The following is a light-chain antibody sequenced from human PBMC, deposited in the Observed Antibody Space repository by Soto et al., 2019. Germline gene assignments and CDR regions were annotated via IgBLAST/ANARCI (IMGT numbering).Light chain of an antibody. Sequence: SYELTQPPSVSVALGQSARLTGGGDFIGTKNVHWYRQKPGQAPVLVIHRDTNRPSGIPERISGSNSGNTATLTISRAQVGDEADYYCQVWDSSTGVVFGGGTKVTVL. J-gene: IGLJ2*01. V-gene: IGLV3-9*01. CDR1: FIGTKN. CDR2: RDT. CDR3: QVWDSSTGVV.